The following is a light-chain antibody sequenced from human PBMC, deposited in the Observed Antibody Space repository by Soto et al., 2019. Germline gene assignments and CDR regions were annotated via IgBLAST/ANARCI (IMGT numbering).Light chain of an antibody. CDR2: DAS. CDR3: QHYGYSLWT. Sequence: DIVLTQSPGTLSFSPGDRANLSCRASQSVSSYVAWYQQRPGQAPRLLIYDASNRAPGIPDRFSGSGSGTGFTLTITRLGPEDFAVYYCQHYGYSLWTFGQGTKV. J-gene: IGKJ1*01. CDR1: QSVSSY. V-gene: IGKV3-20*01.